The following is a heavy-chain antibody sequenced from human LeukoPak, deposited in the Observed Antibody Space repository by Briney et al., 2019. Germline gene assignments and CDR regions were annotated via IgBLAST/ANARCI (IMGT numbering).Heavy chain of an antibody. CDR1: GYTFTSYC. CDR2: ISAYNGNT. J-gene: IGHJ6*03. D-gene: IGHD6-13*01. CDR3: ARAWGSSWYYRRYYYYIDV. V-gene: IGHV1-18*01. Sequence: GASVKVSCKASGYTFTSYCISWVRQAPGQGREWMGWISAYNGNTNYAQKLQGRVTMTTDTSTSTAYMELRSLKSDDTAVYYCARAWGSSWYYRRYYYYIDVWGKETTVTVSS.